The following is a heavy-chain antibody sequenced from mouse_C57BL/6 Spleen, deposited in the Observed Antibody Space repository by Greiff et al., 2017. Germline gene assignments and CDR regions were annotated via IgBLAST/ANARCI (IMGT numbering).Heavy chain of an antibody. CDR3: ATTTVVSHYYAMDY. CDR2: IDPSDSYT. V-gene: IGHV1-69*01. D-gene: IGHD1-1*01. J-gene: IGHJ4*01. CDR1: GYTFTSYW. Sequence: QVQLQQPGAELVMPGASVKLSCKASGYTFTSYWMHWVKQRPGQGLEWIGEIDPSDSYTNYNQKFKGKSTLTVDKSSSTAYMQLSSLPSEDSAVYYCATTTVVSHYYAMDYWGQGTSVTVSS.